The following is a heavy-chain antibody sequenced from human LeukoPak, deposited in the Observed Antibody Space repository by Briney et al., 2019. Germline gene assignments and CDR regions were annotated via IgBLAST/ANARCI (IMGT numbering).Heavy chain of an antibody. Sequence: ASVKVSCKASGYTFTSYYMHWVRQAPGQGLEWMGIINPSGGSTSYAQKLQGRVTMTTDTSTSTAYMELRSLRSDDTAVYYCARANFNTYDFWSGYYYYYYGMDVWGQGTTVTVSS. V-gene: IGHV1-46*01. CDR2: INPSGGST. CDR3: ARANFNTYDFWSGYYYYYYGMDV. CDR1: GYTFTSYY. J-gene: IGHJ6*02. D-gene: IGHD3-3*01.